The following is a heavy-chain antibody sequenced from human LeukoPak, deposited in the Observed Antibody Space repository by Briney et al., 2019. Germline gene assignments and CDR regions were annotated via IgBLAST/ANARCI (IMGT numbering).Heavy chain of an antibody. J-gene: IGHJ5*02. CDR1: GGSISSGSYY. CDR3: ARERWGFDP. V-gene: IGHV4-61*02. CDR2: IYTSGST. Sequence: SETLSLTCTVSGGSISSGSYYWSWIRQPAGKGLEWIGRIYTSGSTNYNPSLKSRVTISVDTSKNQFSLKLSSVTAADTAVYYCARERWGFDPWGQGTLVAVSS. D-gene: IGHD3-16*01.